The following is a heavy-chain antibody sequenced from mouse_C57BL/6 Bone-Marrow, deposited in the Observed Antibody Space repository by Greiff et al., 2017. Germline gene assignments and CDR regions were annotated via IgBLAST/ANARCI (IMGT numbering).Heavy chain of an antibody. D-gene: IGHD1-1*01. J-gene: IGHJ2*01. CDR2: IDPSDSYT. V-gene: IGHV1-69*01. CDR3: AREGTVVDFDY. Sequence: QVQLQQPGAELVMPGASVKLSCKASGYTFTSYWMPWVKQRPGQGLEWIGEIDPSDSYTNYNQKFKGKSTLTVDKSSSTAYMQLSSLTSEDSAVYYCAREGTVVDFDYWGQGTTLTVSS. CDR1: GYTFTSYW.